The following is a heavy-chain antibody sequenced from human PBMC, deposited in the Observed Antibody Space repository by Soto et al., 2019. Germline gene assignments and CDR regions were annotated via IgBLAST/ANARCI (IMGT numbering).Heavy chain of an antibody. CDR3: TTEFDIVVVVAATAEYFQH. V-gene: IGHV3-15*01. CDR2: IKSKTDGGTT. J-gene: IGHJ1*01. Sequence: ESGGGLVKPGGSLRLSCAASGFTFSNAWMSWVRQAPGKGLEWVGRIKSKTDGGTTDYAAPVKGRFTISRDDSKNTLYLQMNSLKTEDTAVYYCTTEFDIVVVVAATAEYFQHWGQGTLVTVSS. D-gene: IGHD2-15*01. CDR1: GFTFSNAW.